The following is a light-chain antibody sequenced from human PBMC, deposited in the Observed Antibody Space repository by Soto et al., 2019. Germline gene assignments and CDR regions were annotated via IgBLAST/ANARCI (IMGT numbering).Light chain of an antibody. J-gene: IGKJ3*01. Sequence: EIVMTQSPATLSVSPGERATLSCRASQSININLAWYQQKPGQAPRLLTYGASTRATGIPARFSGSGSGTEFTLTISSLQSEDFAIYYCHQYDNWPPVTFGPGTKVDIK. CDR3: HQYDNWPPVT. CDR1: QSININ. V-gene: IGKV3-15*01. CDR2: GAS.